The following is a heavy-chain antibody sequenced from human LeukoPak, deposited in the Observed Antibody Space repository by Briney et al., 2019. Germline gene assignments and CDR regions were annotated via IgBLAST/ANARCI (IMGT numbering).Heavy chain of an antibody. D-gene: IGHD1-26*01. Sequence: GGPLTLSCAASGIAVIGNYMSWVRQPPGKGLEWGSFISINTDTFYADSVRGRFTISRDSSKNTLFLQMNSLRDEDSAVYYCAIAQSWDELFDSWGQGTLVTVSS. CDR2: ISINTDT. CDR3: AIAQSWDELFDS. CDR1: GIAVIGNY. J-gene: IGHJ4*02. V-gene: IGHV3-53*01.